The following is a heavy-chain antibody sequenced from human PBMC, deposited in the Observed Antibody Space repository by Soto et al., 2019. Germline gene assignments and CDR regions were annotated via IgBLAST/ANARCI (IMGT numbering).Heavy chain of an antibody. D-gene: IGHD3-22*01. CDR2: IIPIFGTA. J-gene: IGHJ2*01. V-gene: IGHV1-69*06. CDR3: ASTKYDSSAYYDWYLGL. Sequence: QVELVQSGAEVKKPGSSVKVSCQASEDTFRNYAISWVRQAPGQGLEWMGGIIPIFGTANYAQKFHVRGTITAYTSANTVYLKLSSLRSEDTAVYYCASTKYDSSAYYDWYLGLWVRGTLVTVSS. CDR1: EDTFRNYA.